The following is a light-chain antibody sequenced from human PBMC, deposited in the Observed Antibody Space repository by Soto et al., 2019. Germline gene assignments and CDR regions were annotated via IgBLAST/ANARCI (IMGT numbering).Light chain of an antibody. CDR1: QGINND. V-gene: IGKV1-17*03. CDR3: CQHNSYPLT. Sequence: IQMTQSPSAMSASVGDRVTITCRASQGINNDLAWFQQKPGNVPKRLIYSASTLQGGVPSRFSGSGSGTEFTLTISSLQPEDFATYYCCQHNSYPLTFGGGTKVEI. J-gene: IGKJ4*01. CDR2: SAS.